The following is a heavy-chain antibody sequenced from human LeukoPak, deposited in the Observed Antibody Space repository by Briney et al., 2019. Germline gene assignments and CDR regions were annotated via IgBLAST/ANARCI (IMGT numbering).Heavy chain of an antibody. D-gene: IGHD6-13*01. CDR2: IKQDGSEK. V-gene: IGHV3-7*01. Sequence: GGSLRLSCAASGFTFSSYWMSWVRQAPGKGLEWVANIKQDGSEKYYVDSVKGRFTISRDNAKNSLYLQLNSLRAEDTAVYYCASSVAAAGTMIDYWGQGTLVTVSS. CDR3: ASSVAAAGTMIDY. J-gene: IGHJ4*02. CDR1: GFTFSSYW.